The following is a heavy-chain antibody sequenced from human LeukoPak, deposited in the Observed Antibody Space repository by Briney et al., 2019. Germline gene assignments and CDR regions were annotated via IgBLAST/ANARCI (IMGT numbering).Heavy chain of an antibody. CDR2: ISAYNGNT. V-gene: IGHV1-18*01. D-gene: IGHD1-26*01. CDR1: GYTFTSYG. J-gene: IGHJ4*02. CDR3: ARSGRYSGSYSLDY. Sequence: ASVKVSCKASGYTFTSYGISWVRQAPGQGLEWMGWISAYNGNTNYAQRLQGRVTMTTDTSTSTAYMELRSLRSDDTAVYYCARSGRYSGSYSLDYWGQGTLVTVSS.